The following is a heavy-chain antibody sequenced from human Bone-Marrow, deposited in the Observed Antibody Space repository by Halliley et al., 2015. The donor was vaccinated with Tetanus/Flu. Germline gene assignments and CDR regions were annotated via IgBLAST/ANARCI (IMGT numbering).Heavy chain of an antibody. CDR2: FSLDGKA. CDR1: GQSLTSDQY. J-gene: IGHJ4*02. D-gene: IGHD1-26*01. CDR3: ATYIAGVGGAGY. V-gene: IGHV4-38-2*02. Sequence: LRLSCIVSGQSLTSDQYWGWIRQPPGKGLEWIGTFSLDGKAYYNPSLKSRVSTSVDTSRNHFSLRLTSVTAADTAVYYCATYIAGVGGAGYWGQGTLVTVSS.